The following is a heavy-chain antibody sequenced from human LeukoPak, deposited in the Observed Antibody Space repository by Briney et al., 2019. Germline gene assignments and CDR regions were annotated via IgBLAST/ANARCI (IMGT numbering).Heavy chain of an antibody. D-gene: IGHD3-10*01. J-gene: IGHJ6*02. Sequence: PSETLSLTCTVSGDSISSSSYYWGWIRQPPGKGLEWIGNIYYSGSTYYNPSLKSRVTISVDTSKNQFSLKLSSVTAADTAVYYCARARVGYYYGSGSYYFYGMDVWGQGTTVTVSS. CDR2: IYYSGST. CDR1: GDSISSSSYY. V-gene: IGHV4-39*01. CDR3: ARARVGYYYGSGSYYFYGMDV.